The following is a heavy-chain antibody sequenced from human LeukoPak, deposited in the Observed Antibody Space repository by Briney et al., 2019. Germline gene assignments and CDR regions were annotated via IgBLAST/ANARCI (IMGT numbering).Heavy chain of an antibody. CDR2: ISGGGGST. V-gene: IGHV3-23*01. CDR3: AREALPKYFDY. J-gene: IGHJ4*02. D-gene: IGHD5/OR15-5a*01. CDR1: GFTFTSYS. Sequence: GGSLRLSCAASGFTFTSYSMNWVRQAPGKGLEWVSTISGGGGSTYYADSVKGRFTISRDNSKNTLYLQMNSLRAEDTAVYYCAREALPKYFDYWGQGTLVTVSS.